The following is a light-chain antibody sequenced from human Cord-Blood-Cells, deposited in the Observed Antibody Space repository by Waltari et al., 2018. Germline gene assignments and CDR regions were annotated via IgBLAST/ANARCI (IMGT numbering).Light chain of an antibody. Sequence: QSALTQPRSASGSPGQSVTISCTGTSSAVGGYNYVSWYQQHPGKAPKLMIYDVSKRPSGVPDRFSGSKSGNTASLTISGLQAEDEADYYCCSYAGSYTFVFGTGTKVTVL. V-gene: IGLV2-11*01. J-gene: IGLJ1*01. CDR2: DVS. CDR1: SSAVGGYNY. CDR3: CSYAGSYTFV.